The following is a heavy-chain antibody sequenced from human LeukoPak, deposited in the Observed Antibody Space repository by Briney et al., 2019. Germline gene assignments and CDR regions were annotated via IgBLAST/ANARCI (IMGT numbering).Heavy chain of an antibody. CDR2: INQGGSRL. J-gene: IGHJ4*02. D-gene: IGHD2-8*01. CDR1: GFTFGRYW. Sequence: GGSLRLSCAVSGFTFGRYWMRGVRQAPGKGLDGVASINQGGSRLHYLDSVTGRFIISRGDAQNSLFLQMTRLRVDDTAVYYCARLKDDVTKLDYWGQGTLVSVSS. CDR3: ARLKDDVTKLDY. V-gene: IGHV3-7*01.